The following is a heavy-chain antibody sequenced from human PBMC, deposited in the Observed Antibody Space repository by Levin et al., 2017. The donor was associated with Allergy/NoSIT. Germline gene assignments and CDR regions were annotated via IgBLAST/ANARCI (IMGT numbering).Heavy chain of an antibody. CDR1: GFSLSTSGVG. CDR3: ANSSDLGYCSGGSCYYFDY. J-gene: IGHJ4*02. Sequence: SGPTLVKPTQTLTLTCTFSGFSLSTSGVGVGWIRQPPGKALEWLALIYWDDDKRYSPSLKSRLTITKDTSKNQVVLTMTNMDPAETATYYCANSSDLGYCSGGSCYYFDYWGQGTLVTVSS. V-gene: IGHV2-5*02. D-gene: IGHD2-15*01. CDR2: IYWDDDK.